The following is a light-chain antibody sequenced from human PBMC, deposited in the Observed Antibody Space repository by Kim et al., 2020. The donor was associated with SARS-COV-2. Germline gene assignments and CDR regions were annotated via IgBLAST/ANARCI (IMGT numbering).Light chain of an antibody. CDR2: TAS. V-gene: IGKV1-39*01. CDR3: QQSYSAWT. CDR1: QSISSY. Sequence: DIQMTQSPSSLSASVGDRVTITCRASQSISSYLNWYQQKPGEAPKLLIYTASSLQSGVPSRFSGSGSGTDFTLTISSLQPEDFAIYYCQQSYSAWTFGQGTKVDIK. J-gene: IGKJ1*01.